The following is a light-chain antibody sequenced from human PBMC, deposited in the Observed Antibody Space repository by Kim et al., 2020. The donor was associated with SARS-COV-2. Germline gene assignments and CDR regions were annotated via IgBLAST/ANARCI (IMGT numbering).Light chain of an antibody. J-gene: IGKJ4*01. CDR2: AAS. Sequence: DIQMTQSPSSLSASVGDRVTITCRASQSVSSYLSWYQQTPGKAPKLLIHAASSLQSGVPARFSGSGSGTDFTLTISSLQPEDFATYYCQQSYSIPLTFGGGTKVDIK. CDR1: QSVSSY. V-gene: IGKV1-39*01. CDR3: QQSYSIPLT.